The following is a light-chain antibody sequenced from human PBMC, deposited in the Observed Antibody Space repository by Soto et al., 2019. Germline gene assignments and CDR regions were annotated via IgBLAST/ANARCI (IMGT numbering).Light chain of an antibody. V-gene: IGKV1-13*02. CDR1: QGISSA. Sequence: AIQLTQSPSSLSASVGDRVTITCRASQGISSALAWYQQIPGKAPKLLIYDASSLQSGVPPRFSGSGSGTDFTLTISSLQVEDLATYYCQQFDSYPYTFGQGTKLEIK. CDR3: QQFDSYPYT. CDR2: DAS. J-gene: IGKJ2*01.